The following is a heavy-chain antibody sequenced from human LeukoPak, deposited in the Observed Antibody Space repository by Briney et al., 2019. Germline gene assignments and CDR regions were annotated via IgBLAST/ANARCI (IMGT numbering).Heavy chain of an antibody. CDR3: ASLDGSGSPCIDY. CDR1: GFSFSTYD. J-gene: IGHJ4*02. V-gene: IGHV3-48*01. D-gene: IGHD3-10*01. CDR2: LSSTGGTR. Sequence: GGSLRLSCVASGFSFSTYDMNWVRQAPGKGLEWVSYLSSTGGTRYYANSVKGRFTISRDDAKNSLYLQISSLRAEDTAVYYCASLDGSGSPCIDYWGQGTLVTVSS.